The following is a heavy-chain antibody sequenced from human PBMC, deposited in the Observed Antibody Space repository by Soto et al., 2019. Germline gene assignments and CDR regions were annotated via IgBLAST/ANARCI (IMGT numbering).Heavy chain of an antibody. Sequence: EVQLVESGGVLVQPGGSLRLSCVVSGLTFSNYWMSWVGQAPGKGLEWVANINQDGSESYYVDSVKGRFTISRDNAKNSLYLQMTSLRAEDTAVYYCARPARECSSPGCANWGQGTLVTVSS. J-gene: IGHJ4*02. CDR2: INQDGSES. D-gene: IGHD2-2*01. V-gene: IGHV3-7*01. CDR1: GLTFSNYW. CDR3: ARPARECSSPGCAN.